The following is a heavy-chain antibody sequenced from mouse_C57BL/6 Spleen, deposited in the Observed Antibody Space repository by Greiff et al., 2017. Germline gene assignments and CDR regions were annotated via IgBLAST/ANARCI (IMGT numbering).Heavy chain of an antibody. J-gene: IGHJ4*01. CDR2: INPSSGYT. CDR1: GYTFTSYW. Sequence: VQLQQSGAELAKPGASVKLSCKASGYTFTSYWMHWVKQRPGQGPEWIGYINPSSGYTKYNQKFKDKATLTADKSSSTAYMQLSSLTYEDSAVYYCAPAYYSNYDAMDYWGQGTSVTVSS. V-gene: IGHV1-7*01. CDR3: APAYYSNYDAMDY. D-gene: IGHD2-5*01.